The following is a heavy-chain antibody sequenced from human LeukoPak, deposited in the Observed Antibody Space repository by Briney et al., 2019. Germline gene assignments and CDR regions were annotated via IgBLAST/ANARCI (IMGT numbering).Heavy chain of an antibody. CDR3: ARGRSYDFWSGYYTDHNWFDP. V-gene: IGHV1-8*03. D-gene: IGHD3-3*01. Sequence: SSVKVSCKASGGTFTSYDINWVRQATGQGLEWMGWMNPNSGNTGYAQKFQGRVTITRNTSISTAYMELSSLRSEDTAVYYCARGRSYDFWSGYYTDHNWFDPWGQGTLVTVSS. J-gene: IGHJ5*02. CDR1: GGTFTSYD. CDR2: MNPNSGNT.